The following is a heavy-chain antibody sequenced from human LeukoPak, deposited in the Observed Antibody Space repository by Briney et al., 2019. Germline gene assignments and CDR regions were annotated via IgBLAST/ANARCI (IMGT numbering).Heavy chain of an antibody. V-gene: IGHV3-7*03. CDR2: IKQDGSET. CDR1: GFTFSAYW. CDR3: AALIIGRPFDY. D-gene: IGHD1-26*01. J-gene: IGHJ4*02. Sequence: GGSLRLSCVASGFTFSAYWMSWVRQAPGKGLEYMASIKQDGSETYYVDSVKGRFAISRDNAKDSLDLQMNNLRAEDTAVYYCAALIIGRPFDYWGQGTLVIVSS.